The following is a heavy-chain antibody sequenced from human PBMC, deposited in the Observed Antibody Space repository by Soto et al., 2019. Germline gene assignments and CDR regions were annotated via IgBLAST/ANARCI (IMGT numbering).Heavy chain of an antibody. V-gene: IGHV3-7*03. CDR2: IKQDGSEK. D-gene: IGHD3-16*01. CDR3: ARVGGGLGQAFDI. J-gene: IGHJ3*02. CDR1: GFTFSSYW. Sequence: GGSLRLSCAASGFTFSSYWMSWVRQAPGKGLEWVANIKQDGSEKYYVDSVKGRFTISRDNAKNSLYLQMNSLRAEDTAVYYCARVGGGLGQAFDIWGQGTMVTVSS.